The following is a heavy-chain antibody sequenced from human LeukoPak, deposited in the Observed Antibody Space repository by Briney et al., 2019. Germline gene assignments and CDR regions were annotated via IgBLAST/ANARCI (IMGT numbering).Heavy chain of an antibody. J-gene: IGHJ3*02. D-gene: IGHD1-26*01. Sequence: GGSLRLSCAASGFTFDDYAMHWVRQAPGKGLEWVSGISWNSGSMGYADSVKGRFTISRDNAKNSLYLQMNSLRAEDTAVYYCARGGAFDAFDIWGQGTMVTVSS. CDR2: ISWNSGSM. V-gene: IGHV3-9*01. CDR3: ARGGAFDAFDI. CDR1: GFTFDDYA.